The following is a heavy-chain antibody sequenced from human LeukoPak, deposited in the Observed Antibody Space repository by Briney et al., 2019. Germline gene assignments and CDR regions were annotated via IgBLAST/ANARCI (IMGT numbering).Heavy chain of an antibody. V-gene: IGHV4-39*01. CDR3: ARPVVSSGYYFFDY. D-gene: IGHD3-22*01. CDR2: IYYSGST. Sequence: ASETLSLTCTVSGGSISSSSYYWGWIRQPPGKGLEWIGSIYYSGSTYYNPSLKSRVTISVDTSKNQFSLKLSSVTAADTAVYYSARPVVSSGYYFFDYWGQGTLVTVSS. J-gene: IGHJ4*02. CDR1: GGSISSSSYY.